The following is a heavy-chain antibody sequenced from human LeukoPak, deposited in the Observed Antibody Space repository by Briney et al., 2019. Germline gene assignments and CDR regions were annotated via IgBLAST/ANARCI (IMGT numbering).Heavy chain of an antibody. D-gene: IGHD4-17*01. V-gene: IGHV3-15*01. Sequence: GGSLRLSCAASRFTFTNAWMNWVRQAPGKGLESVGRIKSKTDGGATDYAAPVKGRFTISRDDSKNMLYLQMNSLKTEDTAVYYCATAVDYCDYFFYFDYWGQGTLVTVSS. J-gene: IGHJ4*02. CDR1: RFTFTNAW. CDR3: ATAVDYCDYFFYFDY. CDR2: IKSKTDGGAT.